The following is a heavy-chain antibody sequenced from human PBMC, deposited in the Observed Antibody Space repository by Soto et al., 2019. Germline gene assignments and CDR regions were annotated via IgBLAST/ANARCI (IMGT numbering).Heavy chain of an antibody. CDR1: GGSISSGGYY. CDR3: ARGVAPMVYAIRGAWFDP. D-gene: IGHD2-8*01. V-gene: IGHV4-31*03. Sequence: SETLSLTCTVYGGSISSGGYYWSWIRQHPGKGLEWIGYIYYSGSTYYNPSLKSRVTISVDTSKNQFSLKLSSVTAADTAVYYCARGVAPMVYAIRGAWFDPWGQGTLVTVSS. J-gene: IGHJ5*02. CDR2: IYYSGST.